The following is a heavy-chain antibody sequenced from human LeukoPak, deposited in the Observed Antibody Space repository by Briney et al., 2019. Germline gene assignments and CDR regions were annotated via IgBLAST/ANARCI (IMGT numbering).Heavy chain of an antibody. Sequence: PGGSLRLSCAASGFTFSSYAMSWVRHAPGKGLEWVSAISGSGGSTYYADSVKGRFTISRDNSKNTLYLQMNSLRAEDTAVYYCAKGGYGYCSSTSCSTYYYYMDVWGKGTTVTVSS. V-gene: IGHV3-23*01. J-gene: IGHJ6*03. CDR3: AKGGYGYCSSTSCSTYYYYMDV. CDR2: ISGSGGST. D-gene: IGHD2-2*01. CDR1: GFTFSSYA.